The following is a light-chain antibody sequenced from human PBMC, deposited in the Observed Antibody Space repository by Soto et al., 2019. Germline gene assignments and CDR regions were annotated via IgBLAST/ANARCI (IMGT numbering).Light chain of an antibody. CDR3: QEYGRFQGA. Sequence: EDVLTQSPGTLSLSPGERATLSCRASQSISNNFLAWYQQKPGQAPRLLIYGASSRATGIPDRFSASGSGTDFTLTISRLEPEDFGVYYCQEYGRFQGAFGQGTKVEIK. V-gene: IGKV3-20*01. CDR2: GAS. CDR1: QSISNNF. J-gene: IGKJ1*01.